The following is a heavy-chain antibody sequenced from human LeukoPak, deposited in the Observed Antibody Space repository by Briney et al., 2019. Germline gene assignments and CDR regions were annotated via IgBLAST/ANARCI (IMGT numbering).Heavy chain of an antibody. CDR1: GFTFSGYA. D-gene: IGHD4-23*01. CDR2: IYGSGDTT. J-gene: IGHJ4*02. V-gene: IGHV3-23*01. CDR3: ARDPDYGGNSGLDY. Sequence: GGSLRLSCAASGFTFSGYAMSWVRQAPGKGLEWVSCIYGSGDTTYYADAVKGRFTISRDNAKNSLYLQMNSLRAEDTAVYYCARDPDYGGNSGLDYWGQGTLVTVSS.